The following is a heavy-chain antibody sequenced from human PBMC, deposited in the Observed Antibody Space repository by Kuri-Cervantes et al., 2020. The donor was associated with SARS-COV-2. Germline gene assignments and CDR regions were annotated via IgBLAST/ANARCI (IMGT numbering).Heavy chain of an antibody. CDR1: GYSISSGYY. V-gene: IGHV4-38-2*01. D-gene: IGHD1-26*01. CDR3: ATDPGIVGATSGYFQH. J-gene: IGHJ1*01. Sequence: SETLSLTCAVSGYSISSGYYWGRIRQPPGKGLEWIGSIYHSGSTNYNPSLKSRVTVSVDTSKNQFSLKLSSVTAADTAVYYCATDPGIVGATSGYFQHWGGGAGGTVSS. CDR2: IYHSGST.